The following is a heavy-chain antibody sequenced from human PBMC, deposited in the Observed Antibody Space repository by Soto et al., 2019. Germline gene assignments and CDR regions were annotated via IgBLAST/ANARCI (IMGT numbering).Heavy chain of an antibody. D-gene: IGHD1-1*01. CDR2: INGGTGQT. CDR3: ARGKGMEENYSSYGLDI. V-gene: IGHV1-3*01. J-gene: IGHJ6*02. Sequence: QVQVVQSGAEVKKHGASVKISCRASGYTFSTHAMHWVRQAPGQSLEWMGWINGGTGQTKHSHRFQDRVTITRDRSASTSYMELSSLRSEDTAVYYCARGKGMEENYSSYGLDIWGQGTTVTVSS. CDR1: GYTFSTHA.